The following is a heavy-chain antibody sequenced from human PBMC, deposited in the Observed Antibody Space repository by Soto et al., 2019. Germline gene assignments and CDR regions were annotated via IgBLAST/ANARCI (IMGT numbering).Heavy chain of an antibody. CDR1: GDSMPDSF. V-gene: IGHV4-59*01. CDR2: VYYLGST. D-gene: IGHD2-15*01. Sequence: SETLSLTCTVSGDSMPDSFWSWIRHPPGKGLEWIGYVYYLGSTDYNPSLKSRVTISVDTSKKQFSLNLRSVTVADTAVYYCARLILAFTEPFDYWGQGTLVTVSS. CDR3: ARLILAFTEPFDY. J-gene: IGHJ4*02.